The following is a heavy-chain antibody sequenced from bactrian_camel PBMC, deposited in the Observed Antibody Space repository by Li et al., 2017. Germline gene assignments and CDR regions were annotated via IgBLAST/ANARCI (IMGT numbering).Heavy chain of an antibody. J-gene: IGHJ4*01. Sequence: HVQLVESGGDTVQAGGSLRLSCGFTGYSGSAACMGWFRQAPGKEREAVAGIYTGTGNTVYAASVRGRSTISQDNPKSTVYLQMDSLKSEDTAMYYCAARTMWAGCGGQWIYWGQGTQVTVS. D-gene: IGHD6*01. CDR3: AARTMWAGCGGQWIY. CDR1: GYSGSAAC. CDR2: IYTGTGNT. V-gene: IGHV3S1*01.